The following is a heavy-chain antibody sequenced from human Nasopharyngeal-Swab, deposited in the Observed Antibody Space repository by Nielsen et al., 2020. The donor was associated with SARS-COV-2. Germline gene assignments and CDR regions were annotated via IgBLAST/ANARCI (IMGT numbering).Heavy chain of an antibody. CDR1: GGSFSGYY. CDR3: ARVPGYYYYMDV. Sequence: SQTLSLTCAVYGGSFSGYYWSWIRQPPGKGLEWIGEINHSGSTNYNPSLKSRVTISVDTSKNQFSLKLSSVTAADTAVYYGARVPGYYYYMDVWGKGTTVTVSS. J-gene: IGHJ6*03. V-gene: IGHV4-34*01. CDR2: INHSGST.